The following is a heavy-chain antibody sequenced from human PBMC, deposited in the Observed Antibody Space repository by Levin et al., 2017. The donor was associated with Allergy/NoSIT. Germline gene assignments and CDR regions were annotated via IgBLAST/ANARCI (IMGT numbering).Heavy chain of an antibody. CDR1: GFTFSSYS. Sequence: GESLKISCAASGFTFSSYSMNWVRQAPGKGLEWVSSISSSSSYIYYADSVKGRFTISRDNAKNSLYLQMNSLRAEDTAVYYCARGTTKLPYYFDYWGQGTLVTVSS. D-gene: IGHD4-17*01. V-gene: IGHV3-21*01. CDR3: ARGTTKLPYYFDY. CDR2: ISSSSSYI. J-gene: IGHJ4*02.